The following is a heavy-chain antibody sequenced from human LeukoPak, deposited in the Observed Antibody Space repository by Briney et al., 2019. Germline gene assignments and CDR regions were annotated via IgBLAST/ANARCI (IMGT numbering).Heavy chain of an antibody. V-gene: IGHV3-30*02. CDR3: AKDKGRGYSIDY. D-gene: IGHD5-18*01. J-gene: IGHJ4*02. CDR2: IWYGGSNK. CDR1: GVTFSSYG. Sequence: SGGSLRLSCAASGVTFSSYGMHWVRQAPGKGLEWVAVIWYGGSNKYYADSVKGRFSISRDNSKNTLYLQMNSLRAEDTAVYYCAKDKGRGYSIDYWGQGTLVTVSS.